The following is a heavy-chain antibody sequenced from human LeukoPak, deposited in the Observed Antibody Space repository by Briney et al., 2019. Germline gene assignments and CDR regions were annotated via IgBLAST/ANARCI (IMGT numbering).Heavy chain of an antibody. CDR2: ISSSGSTI. J-gene: IGHJ4*02. CDR3: AREGGGWYFDY. D-gene: IGHD6-19*01. V-gene: IGHV3-48*03. CDR1: GFPFSSFE. Sequence: PGGSLRLSCAASGFPFSSFEMNWVRQAPGKGLEWVSYISSSGSTIYYADSVKGRFTISRDNAKNSLYLQMNSLRAEDTALYYCAREGGGWYFDYWGQGTLVTVSS.